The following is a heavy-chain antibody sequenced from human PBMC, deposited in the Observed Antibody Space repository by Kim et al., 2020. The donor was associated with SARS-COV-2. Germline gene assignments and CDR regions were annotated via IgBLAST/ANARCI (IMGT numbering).Heavy chain of an antibody. V-gene: IGHV3-23*01. CDR3: AKLTVTRAARF. Sequence: GGSLRLSCAASGFTFSNFAMSWVRQAPGKGLEWVSAISGSGGSTFYADSVKGRFTISRDNSKNTLYLQMNSLRAEDTAVYYCAKLTVTRAARFCGQGTLFTVSS. D-gene: IGHD4-17*01. CDR1: GFTFSNFA. J-gene: IGHJ4*02. CDR2: ISGSGGST.